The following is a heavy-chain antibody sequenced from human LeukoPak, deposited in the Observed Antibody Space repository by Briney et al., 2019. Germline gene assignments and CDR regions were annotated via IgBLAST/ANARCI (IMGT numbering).Heavy chain of an antibody. CDR3: ARSFGELSPPES. D-gene: IGHD3-10*01. J-gene: IGHJ5*02. CDR2: IYYCGST. CDR1: GGSISSSSYY. Sequence: SETLSLTCTVSGGSISSSSYYWGWIRQPPGKGREWIGSIYYCGSTYYNPSLKSRVTISVDTSKNQFSLKLSSVTAADTAVCYCARSFGELSPPESLGQGTLVTVSS. V-gene: IGHV4-39*07.